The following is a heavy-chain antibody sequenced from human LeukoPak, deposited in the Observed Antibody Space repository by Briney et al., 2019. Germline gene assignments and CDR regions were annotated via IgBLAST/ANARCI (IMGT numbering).Heavy chain of an antibody. CDR3: AKDHSSSWLDY. J-gene: IGHJ4*02. CDR2: ISYDGSNK. Sequence: GGSLRLSCAASGFTFSSCGLHWVRQAPGKGLEWVAVISYDGSNKYYADSVKGRFTISRDNSKNTLYLQMNSLRAEDTAVYYCAKDHSSSWLDYWGQGTLVTVSS. CDR1: GFTFSSCG. D-gene: IGHD6-13*01. V-gene: IGHV3-30*18.